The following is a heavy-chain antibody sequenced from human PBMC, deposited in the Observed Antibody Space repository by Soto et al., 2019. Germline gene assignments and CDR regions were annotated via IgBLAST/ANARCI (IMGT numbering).Heavy chain of an antibody. CDR3: ARVVCRTYYFGSGTGSGNYWFDP. V-gene: IGHV4-59*01. CDR2: SYYTGTT. D-gene: IGHD3-10*01. Sequence: QVKLQESGPGLVKPSQTLSLTCSVSGGSITSYYWSWIRQPPGKGLEWIGYSYYTGTTNYNPSLKRRVTISADTSRNSFSPKLNSVTTADTAVYYCARVVCRTYYFGSGTGSGNYWFDPWGQGTLVTVSS. CDR1: GGSITSYY. J-gene: IGHJ5*02.